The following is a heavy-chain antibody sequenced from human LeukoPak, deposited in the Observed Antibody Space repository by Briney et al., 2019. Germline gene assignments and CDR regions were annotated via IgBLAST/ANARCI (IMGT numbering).Heavy chain of an antibody. J-gene: IGHJ4*02. CDR1: GYTFTGYY. Sequence: SVKVSCKASGYTFTGYYMHWVRQAPGQGLEWMGWINPILGIANYAQKFQGRVTITADKSTSTAYMELSSLRSEDTAVYYCARERVVVVPAANLFDYWGQGTLVTVSS. CDR2: INPILGIA. D-gene: IGHD2-2*01. V-gene: IGHV1-69*10. CDR3: ARERVVVVPAANLFDY.